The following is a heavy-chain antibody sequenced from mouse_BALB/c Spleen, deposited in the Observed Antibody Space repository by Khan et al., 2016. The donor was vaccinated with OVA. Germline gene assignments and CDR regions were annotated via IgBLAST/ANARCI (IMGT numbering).Heavy chain of an antibody. CDR1: GYTFTSYT. J-gene: IGHJ3*01. Sequence: QILLVQSGAELARPGASVKMSCKASGYTFTSYTIHWIKLRPGQGLEWIGYINPSNGYTNYNQKFKDKATLTADKSSTTASMQLSSLTSDDSAVYNWVRDGAYYRNDGWFAYWGQGTLVTVSA. CDR3: VRDGAYYRNDGWFAY. D-gene: IGHD2-14*01. CDR2: INPSNGYT. V-gene: IGHV1-4*01.